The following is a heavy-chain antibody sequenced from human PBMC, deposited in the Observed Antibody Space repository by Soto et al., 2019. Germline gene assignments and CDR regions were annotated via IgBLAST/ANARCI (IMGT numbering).Heavy chain of an antibody. CDR2: VSHDGRNT. CDR1: GFTFSDYA. V-gene: IGHV3-30*18. J-gene: IGHJ4*02. D-gene: IGHD6-19*01. CDR3: AKGGRQWLVTSDFNY. Sequence: VQLVESGGGVVQPGRSLRLSCAASGFTFSDYAMHWVRQAPGKGLEWVAVVSHDGRNTHYADSVKGRFTISRDSPKNTVSLEMTSLRAEDTAGYYCAKGGRQWLVTSDFNYWGQGALVTVSS.